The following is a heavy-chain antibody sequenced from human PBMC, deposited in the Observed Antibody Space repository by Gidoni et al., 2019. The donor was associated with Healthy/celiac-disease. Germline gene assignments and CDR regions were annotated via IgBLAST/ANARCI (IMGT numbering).Heavy chain of an antibody. D-gene: IGHD6-19*01. CDR2: INHSGST. V-gene: IGHV4-34*01. Sequence: QVQLQQWGAGLLKPSETLSLTCAVYGGSFSGYYWSWLRQPPGKGLGWLGEINHSGSTNDNPSLKSRVTISVDTSKNQFSLKLSSVTAADTAVYYCARVGRYFSGSLRRAFDIWGQGTMVTVSS. CDR3: ARVGRYFSGSLRRAFDI. CDR1: GGSFSGYY. J-gene: IGHJ3*02.